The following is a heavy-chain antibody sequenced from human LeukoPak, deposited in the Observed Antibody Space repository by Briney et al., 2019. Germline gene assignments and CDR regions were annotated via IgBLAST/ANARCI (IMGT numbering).Heavy chain of an antibody. CDR3: AKEALDYDILTGQFDY. Sequence: GGSLRLSCAASGFTFTNTWMTWVRQAPGKGLEWIGRIKSSRDGGATDYAAPVKGRFTISRDDSKDTVYLQMNSLRAEDTAVYYCAKEALDYDILTGQFDYWGQGTLVTVSS. CDR2: IKSSRDGGAT. V-gene: IGHV3-15*01. D-gene: IGHD3-9*01. CDR1: GFTFTNTW. J-gene: IGHJ4*02.